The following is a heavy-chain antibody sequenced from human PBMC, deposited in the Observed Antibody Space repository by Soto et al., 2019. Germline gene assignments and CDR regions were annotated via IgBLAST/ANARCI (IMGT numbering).Heavy chain of an antibody. V-gene: IGHV4-31*03. D-gene: IGHD2-15*01. CDR1: GGSISSGGYY. CDR2: IYYRGST. J-gene: IGHJ4*02. Sequence: QVQLQESGPGLVKPSETLSLTCTVSGGSISSGGYYWSWIRQHPGKGLEWIGDIYYRGSTYYNPSLKSRVTISEDTSNNQFSLKLSSVTAADTAVYYCASVAVVGATRAVDYWGQGTLVTVSS. CDR3: ASVAVVGATRAVDY.